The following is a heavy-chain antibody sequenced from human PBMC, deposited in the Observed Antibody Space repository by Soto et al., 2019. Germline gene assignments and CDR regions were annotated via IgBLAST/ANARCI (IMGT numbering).Heavy chain of an antibody. CDR2: ISASGGDT. D-gene: IGHD1-1*01. J-gene: IGHJ5*02. CDR1: GFTFSTYA. V-gene: IGHV3-23*01. CDR3: ARRPTATAS. Sequence: EAQMLESGGGSVQPGGSLRLSCAASGFTFSTYAVAWVRQSPGKGLEWVSSISASGGDTWYADSVKGRFTISRDNSKNTLYLQMNILRGEDTAVYYCARRPTATASWGQGTLVTVSS.